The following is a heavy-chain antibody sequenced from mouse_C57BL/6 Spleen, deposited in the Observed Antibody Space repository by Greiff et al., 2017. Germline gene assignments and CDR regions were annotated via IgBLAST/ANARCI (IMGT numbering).Heavy chain of an antibody. CDR2: ISDGGSYT. Sequence: EVKLVESGGGLVKPGGSLKLSCAASGFTFSSYAMSWVRQTPEKWLEWVATISDGGSYTYYPDNVKGRFTISRDNAKNNLYLQMSHLKSEDTAMYYCARDLGALYWYFDVWGTGTTVTVSS. J-gene: IGHJ1*03. V-gene: IGHV5-4*01. CDR1: GFTFSSYA. D-gene: IGHD3-1*01. CDR3: ARDLGALYWYFDV.